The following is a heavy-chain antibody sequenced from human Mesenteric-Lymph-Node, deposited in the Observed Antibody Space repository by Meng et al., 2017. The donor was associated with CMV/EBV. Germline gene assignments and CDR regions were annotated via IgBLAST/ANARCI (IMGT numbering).Heavy chain of an antibody. V-gene: IGHV4-39*07. CDR3: ARGGYSSSGGDY. CDR1: GGSISSSSHY. Sequence: SETLSLTCTVSGGSISSSSHYWGWIRQPPGKGLEWIGSIYYSGHSYYNPSLNSRVTISVDTSKSQFSLRLTSLTAADTAVYYCARGGYSSSGGDYWGQGTLVTVSS. D-gene: IGHD6-13*01. J-gene: IGHJ4*02. CDR2: IYYSGHS.